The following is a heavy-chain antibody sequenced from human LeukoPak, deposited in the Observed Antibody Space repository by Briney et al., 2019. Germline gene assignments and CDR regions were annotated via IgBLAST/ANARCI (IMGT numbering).Heavy chain of an antibody. J-gene: IGHJ6*03. D-gene: IGHD4-23*01. Sequence: SETLSLTCTVSGGSISSGSYYWSWIRQPAGKGLEWIGRIYTSGSTNYNPSLKSRVTISVDTSKNQFSLKLSSVTAADTAVYYCARGVMTTVVTAGYMDVWGKGTTVTVSS. CDR2: IYTSGST. V-gene: IGHV4-61*02. CDR1: GGSISSGSYY. CDR3: ARGVMTTVVTAGYMDV.